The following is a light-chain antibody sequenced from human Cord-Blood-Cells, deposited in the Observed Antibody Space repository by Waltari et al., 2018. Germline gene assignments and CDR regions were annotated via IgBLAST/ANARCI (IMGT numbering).Light chain of an antibody. CDR1: SSDVGSYNL. CDR2: EGS. V-gene: IGLV2-23*01. J-gene: IGLJ2*01. CDR3: CSYAGSSTYVV. Sequence: QSALTQPAAVSGSPGQSITISGTGTSSDVGSYNLVSGYQQHPGKAPKLMIYEGSQRPSGVSNRFSGSKSGNTASLTISGLQAEDEADYYCCSYAGSSTYVVFGGGTKLTVL.